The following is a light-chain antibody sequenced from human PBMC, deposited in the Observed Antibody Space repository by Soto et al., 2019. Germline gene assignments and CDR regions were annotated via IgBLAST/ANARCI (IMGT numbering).Light chain of an antibody. CDR1: DSNIGSNS. V-gene: IGLV1-47*02. CDR2: YNN. J-gene: IGLJ1*01. CDR3: AAWDASLSACV. Sequence: QSVLTQPPSASGTAGQVVTISCSGGDSNIGSNSVYWYQHLPRMAPKLLIYYNNQRPSGVPDRFSASRSGTSASLAIVGLRSEDEAVYYCAAWDASLSACVFGNGTKLTVL.